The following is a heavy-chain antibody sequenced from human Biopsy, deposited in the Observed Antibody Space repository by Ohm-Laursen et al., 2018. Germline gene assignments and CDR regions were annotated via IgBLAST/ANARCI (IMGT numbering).Heavy chain of an antibody. V-gene: IGHV1-8*01. CDR3: ARGYARRVSIFEASIYWFDT. D-gene: IGHD3-16*01. Sequence: ASVKVSCKASGYSFSTYDVNWVRQARGQGLEWMGWMIPSSGKTGYAQRFQGRVTLTMNTSISTAYMDLSGLRSEDTAVYFCARGYARRVSIFEASIYWFDTWGQGTLVTVSS. CDR2: MIPSSGKT. J-gene: IGHJ5*02. CDR1: GYSFSTYD.